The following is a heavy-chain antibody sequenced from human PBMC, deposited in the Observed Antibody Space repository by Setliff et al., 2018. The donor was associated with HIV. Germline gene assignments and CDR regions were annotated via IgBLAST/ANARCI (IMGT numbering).Heavy chain of an antibody. Sequence: SGPTLVNPTQTLTLTCTFPGLSLSTSGVGVGWIRQSPGKALEWLAFIYWNNNKHYSTSRKSRLTVTKDTSKNRVVFTMTNMDPVDTATYYCAYSGRQLRGPYFDFWGQGTPVTVSS. J-gene: IGHJ4*02. CDR1: GLSLSTSGVG. D-gene: IGHD1-1*01. CDR3: AYSGRQLRGPYFDF. V-gene: IGHV2-5*01. CDR2: IYWNNNK.